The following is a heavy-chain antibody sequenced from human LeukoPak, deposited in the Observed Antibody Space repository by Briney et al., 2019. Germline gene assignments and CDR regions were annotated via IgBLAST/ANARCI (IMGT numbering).Heavy chain of an antibody. J-gene: IGHJ4*02. Sequence: PSETLSLTCTVSGGSISSSSYYWGWIRQPPGKGLEWIGSIYYSGSTYYNPSLKSRVTISVDTSKIQFSLKLSSVTAADTAVYYCARQVGVAVAGKQFDYWGQGTLVTVSS. CDR2: IYYSGST. CDR1: GGSISSSSYY. V-gene: IGHV4-39*01. D-gene: IGHD6-19*01. CDR3: ARQVGVAVAGKQFDY.